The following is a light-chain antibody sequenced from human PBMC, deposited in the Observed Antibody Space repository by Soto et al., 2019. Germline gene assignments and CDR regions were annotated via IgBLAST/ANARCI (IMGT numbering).Light chain of an antibody. CDR1: QSVRYSY. V-gene: IGKV3-20*01. J-gene: IGKJ1*01. Sequence: EIVLTQSPGTLSFSPGARATLSCRASQSVRYSYLAWYQQKPGQAPRLLIYGASSRATGILDRFSGSGSGTDFTLTISRLEPEDCAVYYCQQYGSSQVTFGQGTKVEIK. CDR2: GAS. CDR3: QQYGSSQVT.